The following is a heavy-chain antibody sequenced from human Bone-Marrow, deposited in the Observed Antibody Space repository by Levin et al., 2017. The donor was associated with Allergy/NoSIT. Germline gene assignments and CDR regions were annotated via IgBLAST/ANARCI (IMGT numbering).Heavy chain of an antibody. D-gene: IGHD1-1*01. V-gene: IGHV2-5*02. CDR1: SLTASPVG. J-gene: IGHJ4*02. Sequence: SLTASPVGVAWIRQPPGKALEWLAVIYWDDDKRYSPSLKNRLTITKDTSRNQVVLTMTNMDSVDTATYFCAHRRDYNGQWNEGYFDYWGQGTLVTASS. CDR2: IYWDDDK. CDR3: AHRRDYNGQWNEGYFDY.